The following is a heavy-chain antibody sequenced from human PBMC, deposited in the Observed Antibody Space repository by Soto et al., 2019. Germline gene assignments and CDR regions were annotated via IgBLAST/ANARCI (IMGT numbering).Heavy chain of an antibody. CDR1: GFTFTNAW. J-gene: IGHJ3*01. Sequence: EVQLVESGGDLVRPGGSLRLSCAASGFTFTNAWMTWVRQAPGKGLEWVGRIMIRGSGETVHYAAPVKGRFTISRDDSNNAMYLQMNSLTTEHSALYFCTKAYSENSRYHGDDAYEVLGKATMVTVSS. D-gene: IGHD3-22*01. CDR2: IMIRGSGETV. V-gene: IGHV3-15*05. CDR3: TKAYSENSRYHGDDAYEV.